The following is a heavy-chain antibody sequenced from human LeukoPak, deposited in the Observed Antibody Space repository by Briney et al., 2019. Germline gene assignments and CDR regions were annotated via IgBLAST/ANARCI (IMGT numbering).Heavy chain of an antibody. J-gene: IGHJ4*02. CDR2: INEEATET. Sequence: PGGSLRLSCAAPGFLFRNYWMSWVRQAPGKRLEWVANINEEATETFYVESLRGRFTISRDNARNSLYLQLNNLGAEDTALYYCSRSGVVHGIDFWGQGTLVAVSS. CDR3: SRSGVVHGIDF. CDR1: GFLFRNYW. D-gene: IGHD2-8*01. V-gene: IGHV3-7*01.